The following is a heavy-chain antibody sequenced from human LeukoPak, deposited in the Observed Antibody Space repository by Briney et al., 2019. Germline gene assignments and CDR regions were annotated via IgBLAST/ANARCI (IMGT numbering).Heavy chain of an antibody. CDR3: ARDMEPDAFDI. J-gene: IGHJ3*02. CDR2: ISSRGSAI. CDR1: GFTVSSNY. Sequence: GGSLRLSCAASGFTVSSNYMGWVRQAPGKGLEWVSYISSRGSAIYYADSVKGRFTISRDIAKTSLYLQMNSLRAEDTAIYYCARDMEPDAFDIWGQGTMVTVSS. D-gene: IGHD1-1*01. V-gene: IGHV3-11*04.